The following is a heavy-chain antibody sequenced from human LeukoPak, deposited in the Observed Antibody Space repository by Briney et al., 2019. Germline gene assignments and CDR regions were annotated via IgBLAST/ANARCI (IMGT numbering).Heavy chain of an antibody. CDR2: ISSSSSYI. V-gene: IGHV3-21*01. Sequence: PGGSLRLSCAASGFTFSSYAMSWVRQAPGNGLEWVSSISSSSSYIYYADSVKGRFTISRDNAKNSLYLQMNSLRAEDTAVYYCARDPSGSFTHNWFDPWGQGTLVTVSS. D-gene: IGHD1-26*01. CDR3: ARDPSGSFTHNWFDP. J-gene: IGHJ5*02. CDR1: GFTFSSYA.